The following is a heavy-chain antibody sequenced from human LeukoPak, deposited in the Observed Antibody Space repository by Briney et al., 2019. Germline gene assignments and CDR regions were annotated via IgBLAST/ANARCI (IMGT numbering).Heavy chain of an antibody. J-gene: IGHJ3*02. CDR2: ISSSSSYI. CDR1: GFTFSSYS. CDR3: XRVRGVDPDAFDI. V-gene: IGHV3-21*01. Sequence: GGSLRLSCAASGFTFSSYSMNWVRQAPGKGLEWVSSISSSSSYIYYADSVKGRFTISRDNAKNSLYLQMNSLRAEDTAVYYCXRVRGVDPDAFDIWGQGTMVTVSS. D-gene: IGHD5-12*01.